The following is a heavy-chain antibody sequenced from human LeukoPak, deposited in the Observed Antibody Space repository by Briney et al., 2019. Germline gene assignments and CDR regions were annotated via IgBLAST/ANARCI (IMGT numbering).Heavy chain of an antibody. V-gene: IGHV3-30-3*01. CDR2: ISYDGSNK. J-gene: IGHJ6*02. CDR1: GFTFSSYA. CDR3: ARDSPIAVAVYYYYGMDV. Sequence: GGSLRLSCAASGFTFSSYAMHWVRQAPGKGLEWVAVISYDGSNKYYADSVKGRFTISRDNSKNTLYLQMNSLRAEDTAVYYCARDSPIAVAVYYYYGMDVWGQGTTVTVSS. D-gene: IGHD6-19*01.